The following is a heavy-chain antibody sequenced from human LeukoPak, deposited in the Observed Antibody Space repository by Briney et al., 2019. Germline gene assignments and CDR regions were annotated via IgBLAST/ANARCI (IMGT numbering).Heavy chain of an antibody. V-gene: IGHV4-31*03. CDR3: ARAHYYGSGSYFDY. CDR1: GGSISSSTYF. Sequence: SETLSFTCTVSGGSISSSTYFWSWIRQHPGKGLEWIGYIYYSGSTYYNPSLKSRVTISVDTSKNQFSLKLSSVTAADTAVYYCARAHYYGSGSYFDYWGQGTLVTVSS. J-gene: IGHJ4*02. D-gene: IGHD3-10*01. CDR2: IYYSGST.